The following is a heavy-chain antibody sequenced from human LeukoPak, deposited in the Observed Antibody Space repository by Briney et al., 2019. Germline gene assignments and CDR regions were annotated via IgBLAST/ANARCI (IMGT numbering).Heavy chain of an antibody. Sequence: PSETLSLTCTVSGGSISSYYWSWIRQPPGKGLEWIGYIYYSGSTNYNPSLKSRVTIPVDTSKNQFPLKLSSVTAADTAVYYCARVRRIAVAGTTFDYWGQGTLVTVSS. CDR1: GGSISSYY. CDR2: IYYSGST. CDR3: ARVRRIAVAGTTFDY. D-gene: IGHD6-19*01. J-gene: IGHJ4*02. V-gene: IGHV4-59*01.